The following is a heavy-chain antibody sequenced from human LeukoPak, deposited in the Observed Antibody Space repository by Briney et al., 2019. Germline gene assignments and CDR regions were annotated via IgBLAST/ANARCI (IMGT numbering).Heavy chain of an antibody. CDR2: ISYDGSNK. Sequence: SGGSLRLSCAASGFTFSSYGMHWVRQAPGKGLEWVAVISYDGSNKYYADSVKGRFTISRDNSKNTLYLQMNSLRAEDTAVYYCAKEGWQWLVPVGYSTYYFDYWGQGTLVTISS. D-gene: IGHD6-19*01. CDR3: AKEGWQWLVPVGYSTYYFDY. J-gene: IGHJ4*02. V-gene: IGHV3-30*18. CDR1: GFTFSSYG.